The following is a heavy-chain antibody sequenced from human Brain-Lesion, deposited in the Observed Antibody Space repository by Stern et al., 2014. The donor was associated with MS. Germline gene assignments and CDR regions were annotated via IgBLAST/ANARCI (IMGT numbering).Heavy chain of an antibody. D-gene: IGHD5-18*01. Sequence: QVQLQESGPGLVKPSQTLSLTCTVSGGSISSGSDYWSWIRQPVGKGLEWIGRFHARGSPFYPPSLKSRVPISTDPSMNQFSLELNSATAADTAIYYCASGYRIFDYWGQGSLVTVSS. V-gene: IGHV4-61*02. J-gene: IGHJ4*02. CDR2: FHARGSP. CDR3: ASGYRIFDY. CDR1: GGSISSGSDY.